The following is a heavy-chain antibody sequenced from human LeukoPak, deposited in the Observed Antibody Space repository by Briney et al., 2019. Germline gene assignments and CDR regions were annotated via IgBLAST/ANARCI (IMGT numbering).Heavy chain of an antibody. D-gene: IGHD6-13*01. V-gene: IGHV4-34*01. Sequence: SETLSLTCAVYGGSFRGYYWSWIRQPPGKGLEWIGEINHSGSTNYNPSLKSRVTISVDTSKNQFSLKLSSVTAADTAVYYCARVRQQLVPDWFDPWGQGTLVTVSS. J-gene: IGHJ5*02. CDR3: ARVRQQLVPDWFDP. CDR2: INHSGST. CDR1: GGSFRGYY.